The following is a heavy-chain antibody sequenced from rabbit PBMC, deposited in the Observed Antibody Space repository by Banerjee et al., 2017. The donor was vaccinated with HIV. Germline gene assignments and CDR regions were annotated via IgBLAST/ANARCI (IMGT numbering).Heavy chain of an antibody. V-gene: IGHV1S45*01. D-gene: IGHD8-1*01. CDR3: AREPLAGSSDYNAFDL. CDR1: GLDFISSFW. Sequence: QLVESGGGLVKPGASLTLTCKASGLDFISSFWICWVRQAPGKGLEWIACIYAGSSGSTGYASWAKGRFTISKTSSTTVTLQMTSLTAADTATYFCAREPLAGSSDYNAFDLWGQGTLVTVS. CDR2: IYAGSSGST. J-gene: IGHJ4*01.